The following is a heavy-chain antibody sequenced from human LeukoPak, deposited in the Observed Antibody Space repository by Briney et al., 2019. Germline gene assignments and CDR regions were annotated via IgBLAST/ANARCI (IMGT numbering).Heavy chain of an antibody. CDR2: ISGSGGST. CDR3: AREEWYYFDY. V-gene: IGHV3-23*01. CDR1: GFTFSSYA. J-gene: IGHJ4*02. D-gene: IGHD3-3*01. Sequence: GGSLRLSCAASGFTFSSYAMSWVRQAPGKGLEWVSAISGSGGSTYYADSVKGRFTIARDNSKNTVYLQMNSLKAEDMAVYYCAREEWYYFDYWGQGTLVTVSS.